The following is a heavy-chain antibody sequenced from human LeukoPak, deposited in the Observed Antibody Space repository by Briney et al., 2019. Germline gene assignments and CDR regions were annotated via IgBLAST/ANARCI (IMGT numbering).Heavy chain of an antibody. CDR1: GYSIRSAYY. D-gene: IGHD3-22*01. J-gene: IGHJ4*02. V-gene: IGHV4-38-2*02. Sequence: PSETLSLTCTVSGYSIRSAYYWGWIRQPPGKGLEWIGSIYHSGALYYNPSLKSRVTLSVDTSKNQFSLTLTSVTAADTAVYYCARVMDYYDGSGYPPPAAADYWGQGTLVTVSS. CDR3: ARVMDYYDGSGYPPPAAADY. CDR2: IYHSGAL.